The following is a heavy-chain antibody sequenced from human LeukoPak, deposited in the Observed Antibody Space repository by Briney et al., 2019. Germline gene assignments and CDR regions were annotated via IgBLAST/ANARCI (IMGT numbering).Heavy chain of an antibody. CDR2: IYYSGST. V-gene: IGHV4-30-4*01. Sequence: PSETLSLTCTVSGGSISSGDYYWSWIRQPPGKGLEWIGYIYYSGSTYYNPSLKSRVTISVDTSKNQFSLKLSSVTAADTAVYYCARQTKYTHIAVADNFWGQGTLVTVSS. D-gene: IGHD6-19*01. CDR1: GGSISSGDYY. CDR3: ARQTKYTHIAVADNF. J-gene: IGHJ4*02.